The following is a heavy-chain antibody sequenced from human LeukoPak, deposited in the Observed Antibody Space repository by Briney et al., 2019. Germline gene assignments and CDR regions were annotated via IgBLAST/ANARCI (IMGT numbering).Heavy chain of an antibody. CDR3: ARETAVTVFGIAYYYYMDV. CDR2: IYYSGST. Sequence: SETLSLTCAVYSGSLSGYYWSWIRQPPGKGLEWIGYIYYSGSTYYNPSLKSRVTISVDTSKNQFSLKLSSVTAADTAVYYCARETAVTVFGIAYYYYMDVWGKGTTVTVSS. V-gene: IGHV4-30-4*08. CDR1: SGSLSGYY. D-gene: IGHD4-17*01. J-gene: IGHJ6*03.